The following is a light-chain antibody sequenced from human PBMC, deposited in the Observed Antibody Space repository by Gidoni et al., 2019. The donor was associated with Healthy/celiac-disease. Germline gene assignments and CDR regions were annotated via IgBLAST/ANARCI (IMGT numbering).Light chain of an antibody. CDR2: SNN. CDR3: AAWDDSLNGHVV. CDR1: SSNIGSNT. V-gene: IGLV1-44*01. Sequence: QSVLTQPPSPSGTPAQRVTISCSGSSSNIGSNTVNWYQQLPGTDPKLLIYSNNQRPSGVPDRFSGSKSGTSASLAISGLQSEDEADYYCAAWDDSLNGHVVFGGGTKLTVL. J-gene: IGLJ2*01.